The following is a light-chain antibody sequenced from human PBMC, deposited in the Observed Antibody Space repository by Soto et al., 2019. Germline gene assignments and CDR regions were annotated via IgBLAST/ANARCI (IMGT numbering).Light chain of an antibody. V-gene: IGLV2-14*01. Sequence: QAVLTQPASVSGSPGQSIAISCTGTSSDVGGYNYVSWFQQHPGKAPKLMIYDVSNRPSGVSDRFSGSKSGNTASLTISGLRAEDEADYYCSSYTSTSPNWVFGGGTKLTVL. CDR3: SSYTSTSPNWV. CDR2: DVS. J-gene: IGLJ3*02. CDR1: SSDVGGYNY.